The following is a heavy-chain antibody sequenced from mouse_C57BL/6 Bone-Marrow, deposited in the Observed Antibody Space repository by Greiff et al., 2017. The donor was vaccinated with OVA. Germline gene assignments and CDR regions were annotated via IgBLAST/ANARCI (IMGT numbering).Heavy chain of an antibody. CDR3: TKGGWLLRAWFAY. CDR2: IDPENGDT. CDR1: GFNIKDDY. V-gene: IGHV14-4*01. Sequence: EVQRVESGAELVRPGASVKLSCTASGFNIKDDYMHWVKQRPEQGLEWIGWIDPENGDTEYASKFQGKATITADTSSNTAYLQLSSLTSEDTAVYYCTKGGWLLRAWFAYWGQGTLVTVSA. J-gene: IGHJ3*01. D-gene: IGHD2-3*01.